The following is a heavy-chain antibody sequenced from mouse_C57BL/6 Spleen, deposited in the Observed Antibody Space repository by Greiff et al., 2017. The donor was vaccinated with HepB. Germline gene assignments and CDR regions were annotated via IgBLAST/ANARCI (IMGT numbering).Heavy chain of an antibody. D-gene: IGHD1-1*01. Sequence: LMESGGGLVKPGGSLKLSCAASGFTFSDYGMHWVRQAPEKGLEWVAYISSGSSTIYYADTVKGRFTISRDNAKNTLFLQMTSLRSEDTAMYYCARPFITTVVADYYAMDYWGQGTSVTVSS. CDR3: ARPFITTVVADYYAMDY. CDR2: ISSGSSTI. V-gene: IGHV5-17*01. CDR1: GFTFSDYG. J-gene: IGHJ4*01.